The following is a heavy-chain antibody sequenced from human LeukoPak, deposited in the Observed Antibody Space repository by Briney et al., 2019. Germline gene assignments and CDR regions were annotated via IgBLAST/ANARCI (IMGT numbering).Heavy chain of an antibody. Sequence: SETLSLNSAVSGDSIKSDSYYWGWIRQPPGKGLEWIGTIYYSGSTYYNPSLKSRVTISVDTSKNQFSVKLSSVTAADTALYYCARHKEDFHDSSGPNFWYFDLWGRGTLVTVSS. CDR2: IYYSGST. V-gene: IGHV4-39*01. CDR1: GDSIKSDSYY. J-gene: IGHJ2*01. D-gene: IGHD3-22*01. CDR3: ARHKEDFHDSSGPNFWYFDL.